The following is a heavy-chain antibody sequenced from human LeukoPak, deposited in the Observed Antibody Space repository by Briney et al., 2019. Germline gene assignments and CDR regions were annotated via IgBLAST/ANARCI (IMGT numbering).Heavy chain of an antibody. CDR3: ARVSPWVPAANDY. Sequence: GASGTVSCTASGYTFTSYGISWVRQAPGQGLEWMGWISAYNGNTNYAQKLQGRVTMTTDTSTSTAYMELTSLRSDDTAVYYCARVSPWVPAANDYWGQGTLVTVSS. CDR2: ISAYNGNT. D-gene: IGHD2-2*01. J-gene: IGHJ4*02. V-gene: IGHV1-18*01. CDR1: GYTFTSYG.